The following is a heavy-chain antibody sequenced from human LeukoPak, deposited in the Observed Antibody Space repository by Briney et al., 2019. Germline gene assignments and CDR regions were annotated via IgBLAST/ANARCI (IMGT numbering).Heavy chain of an antibody. CDR2: ISAYNGNT. D-gene: IGHD3-16*02. V-gene: IGHV1-18*01. J-gene: IGHJ4*02. Sequence: ASVKVSCKASGYTFTNYGFSWVRQAPGQGLEWMGWISAYNGNTDYPQKLQGRVTMTTDTSTSTAYMELMSLRSDDTAVYYCARGDYVWGSYRHSFDYWGQGTLVTVSS. CDR1: GYTFTNYG. CDR3: ARGDYVWGSYRHSFDY.